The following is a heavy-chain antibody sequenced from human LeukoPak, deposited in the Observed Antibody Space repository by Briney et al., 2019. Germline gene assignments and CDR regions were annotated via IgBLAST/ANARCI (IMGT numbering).Heavy chain of an antibody. V-gene: IGHV3-11*01. CDR3: ARVKRGWAFGY. CDR1: GFTFSSYA. Sequence: GGSLRLSCAASGFTFSSYAMSWIRQAPGKGLEWIPYITTGGGTVYDTDSVKGRFTISRDNAKNSLFLQMNSLRAEDTAMYYCARVKRGWAFGYWGQGILVTVSS. D-gene: IGHD6-19*01. CDR2: ITTGGGTV. J-gene: IGHJ4*02.